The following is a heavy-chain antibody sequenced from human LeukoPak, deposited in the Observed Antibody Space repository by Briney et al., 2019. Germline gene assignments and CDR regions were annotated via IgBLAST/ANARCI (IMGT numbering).Heavy chain of an antibody. D-gene: IGHD2-2*01. J-gene: IGHJ4*02. Sequence: QPGGSLRLSCVAAGFTFSSYSMNWVRQAPGKGLEWVSYISSSSSTIYYADPVKGRFTISRDNAKNSLYLQMNSLRDEDTAVYYCARATNYASRLMRYLDYWGQGTLVTVSS. CDR1: GFTFSSYS. V-gene: IGHV3-48*02. CDR3: ARATNYASRLMRYLDY. CDR2: ISSSSSTI.